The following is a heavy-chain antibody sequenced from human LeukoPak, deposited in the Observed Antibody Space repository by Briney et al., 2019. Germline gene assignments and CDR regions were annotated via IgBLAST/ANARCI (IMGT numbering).Heavy chain of an antibody. V-gene: IGHV1-8*01. D-gene: IGHD3-10*01. CDR3: AREAGVRGVIISGGFDL. CDR2: MNPNSGNT. J-gene: IGHJ5*01. CDR1: GYTFTSYD. Sequence: EASVKVSCKASGYTFTSYDINWVRQATGQGLEWMGWMNPNSGNTGYAQKFQGRVTMTRNTSISTAYMELSSLRSEDTAVYYCAREAGVRGVIISGGFDLWGQGTMVTVSS.